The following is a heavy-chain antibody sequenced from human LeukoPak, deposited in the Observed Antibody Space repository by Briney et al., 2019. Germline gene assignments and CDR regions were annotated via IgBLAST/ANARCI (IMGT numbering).Heavy chain of an antibody. Sequence: PGGSLRLSCAASGFTFSRFWMSWVRQAPGKGLEWVANIKQDGSEKYYVESVKGRFTISRDNAKNSLYLQMNSLTAEDTAVYYCARGYGDSIHFDYWGRGTLVTVSS. J-gene: IGHJ4*02. CDR2: IKQDGSEK. D-gene: IGHD4-17*01. CDR3: ARGYGDSIHFDY. CDR1: GFTFSRFW. V-gene: IGHV3-7*04.